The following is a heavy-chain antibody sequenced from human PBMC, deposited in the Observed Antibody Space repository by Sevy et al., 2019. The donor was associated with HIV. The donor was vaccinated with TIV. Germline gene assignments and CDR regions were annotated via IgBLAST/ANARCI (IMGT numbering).Heavy chain of an antibody. CDR1: GYTFTSYG. D-gene: IGHD6-19*01. CDR3: ARDQPRDLGIAVAEGAFDI. CDR2: ISAYNGNT. J-gene: IGHJ3*02. V-gene: IGHV1-18*01. Sequence: ASVKVSCKASGYTFTSYGISWVRQAPGQGLEWMGWISAYNGNTNYAQKLQGRVTMTTDTSTSTAYMELRSLRSDGTAVYYCARDQPRDLGIAVAEGAFDIWGQGTMVTVSS.